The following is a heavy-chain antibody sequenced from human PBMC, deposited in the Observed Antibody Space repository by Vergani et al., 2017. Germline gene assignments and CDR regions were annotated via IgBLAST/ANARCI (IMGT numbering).Heavy chain of an antibody. V-gene: IGHV4-30-4*08. CDR3: ASMTTALLFGY. CDR2: IYYSGST. D-gene: IGHD4-11*01. J-gene: IGHJ4*02. CDR1: GFTFNHYA. Sequence: VQLLESGGDLVQPGGSLRLSCAASGFTFNHYAMNWIRQPPGKGLEWIGYIYYSGSTYYNPSLKSRVTISVDTSKNQFSLKLSSVTAADTAVYYCASMTTALLFGYWGQGTLVTVSS.